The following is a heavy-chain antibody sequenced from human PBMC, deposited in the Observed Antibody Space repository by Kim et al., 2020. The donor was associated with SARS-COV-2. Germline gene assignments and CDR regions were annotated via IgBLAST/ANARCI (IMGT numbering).Heavy chain of an antibody. D-gene: IGHD3-10*01. CDR2: VNHSGTT. V-gene: IGHV4-34*01. CDR1: GGSFSGYY. CDR3: ARATYYYGSGRYYFFDY. Sequence: SETLSLTCAVYGGSFSGYYWSWIRQPPGKGLEWLGEVNHSGTTNYKPSLKSRVTVSLDTSKNQFSLNLSSVTAADTAVYYCARATYYYGSGRYYFFDYWGQGTLVTVSS. J-gene: IGHJ4*02.